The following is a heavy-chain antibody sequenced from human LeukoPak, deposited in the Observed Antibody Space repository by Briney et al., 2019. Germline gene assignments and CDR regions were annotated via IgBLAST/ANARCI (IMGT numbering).Heavy chain of an antibody. CDR2: VSGSGGST. V-gene: IGHV3-23*01. CDR3: AKDRSGSYYVGDY. Sequence: GGSLRLSCATSGFTSSSYAMNWVRQAPGKGLEWVSGVSGSGGSTYYADSVKGRFTIFRDNSKNTLYLQMNSLRVEDTATYFCAKDRSGSYYVGDYWGQGTLVTVSS. D-gene: IGHD1-26*01. J-gene: IGHJ4*02. CDR1: GFTSSSYA.